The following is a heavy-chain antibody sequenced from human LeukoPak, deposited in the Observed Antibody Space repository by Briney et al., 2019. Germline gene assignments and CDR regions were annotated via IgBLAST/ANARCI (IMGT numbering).Heavy chain of an antibody. Sequence: PGGSLRLSCAASGFTFSSYALTWVRQAPAKGLEWVSAISGSGTVTYYADSVKGRFTISRDKNTLYLQMNSLRPEDTAIYYCAKDRTVGASYWYFDLWGRGTLVTVSS. V-gene: IGHV3-23*01. CDR2: ISGSGTVT. J-gene: IGHJ2*01. CDR3: AKDRTVGASYWYFDL. CDR1: GFTFSSYA. D-gene: IGHD1-26*01.